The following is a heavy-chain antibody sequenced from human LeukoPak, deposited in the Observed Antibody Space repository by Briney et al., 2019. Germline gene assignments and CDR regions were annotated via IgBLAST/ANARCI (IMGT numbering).Heavy chain of an antibody. V-gene: IGHV4-4*07. J-gene: IGHJ4*02. D-gene: IGHD3-22*01. Sequence: PSETLSLTCTVSGGTISRYYWNWIRQPAGKGLDWIGRIYSSGSTKYNPSLKSGVTISVDKPKYQFSLKPSYDPAADTAVDYFLRGGVVAFDYWGQGTLVTVSS. CDR3: LRGGVVAFDY. CDR2: IYSSGST. CDR1: GGTISRYY.